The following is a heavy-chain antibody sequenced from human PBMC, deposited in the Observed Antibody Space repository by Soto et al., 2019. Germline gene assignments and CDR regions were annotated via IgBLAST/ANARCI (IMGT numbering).Heavy chain of an antibody. J-gene: IGHJ5*02. CDR3: VRDGTKNLRDRFEP. CDR2: IYATGDT. V-gene: IGHV4-4*07. CDR1: GASLSRYY. D-gene: IGHD1-26*01. Sequence: SETLSLTCNVSGASLSRYYWSWIRQPPGKGLEWIGRIYATGDTDYNPSLKSRISMSVDMSKKQFSLTLRSVTAADTAIYYCVRDGTKNLRDRFEPWGRGILVTVSS.